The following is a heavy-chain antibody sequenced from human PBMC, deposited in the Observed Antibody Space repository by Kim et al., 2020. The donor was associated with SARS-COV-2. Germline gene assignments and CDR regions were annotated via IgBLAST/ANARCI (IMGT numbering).Heavy chain of an antibody. V-gene: IGHV3-15*01. Sequence: GGSLRLSCAASGFTFSNAWMSWVRQAPGKGLEWVGRIKSKTDGGTTDYAAPVKGRFTISRDDSKNTLYLQMNSLKTEDTAVYYCTTEYDSSGYYRTFDYWGQGTLVTVSS. CDR2: IKSKTDGGTT. D-gene: IGHD3-22*01. CDR1: GFTFSNAW. J-gene: IGHJ4*02. CDR3: TTEYDSSGYYRTFDY.